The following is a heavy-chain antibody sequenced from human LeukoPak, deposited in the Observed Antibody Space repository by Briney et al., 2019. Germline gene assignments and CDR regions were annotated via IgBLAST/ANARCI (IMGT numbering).Heavy chain of an antibody. CDR2: IYYSGST. CDR3: ARLVAAAGPDY. D-gene: IGHD6-13*01. CDR1: GGSSSSYY. Sequence: SETLSLTCSVSGGSSSSYYWSWIRHPPVHGLERIGYIYYSGSTNYNPSLKSRVTISVDTSKNQFSLKLSSVTAADTAVYYCARLVAAAGPDYWGQGTLVTVSS. J-gene: IGHJ4*02. V-gene: IGHV4-59*08.